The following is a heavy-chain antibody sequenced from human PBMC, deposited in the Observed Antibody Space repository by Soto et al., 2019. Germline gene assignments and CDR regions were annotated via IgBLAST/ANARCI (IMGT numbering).Heavy chain of an antibody. D-gene: IGHD3-3*01. CDR1: GFTFSSYA. CDR3: AKVDITIFGVVGNYYHGMDV. CDR2: ISGSGGST. J-gene: IGHJ6*02. Sequence: GGSLRLSCAASGFTFSSYAMSWVRQAPGKGLEWVSAISGSGGSTYYADSVKGRFTISRDNSKNTLYLQMNSLRAKDTAVYYCAKVDITIFGVVGNYYHGMDVWGQGTTVTV. V-gene: IGHV3-23*01.